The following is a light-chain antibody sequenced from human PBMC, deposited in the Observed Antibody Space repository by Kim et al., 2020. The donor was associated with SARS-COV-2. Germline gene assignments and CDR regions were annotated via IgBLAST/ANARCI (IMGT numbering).Light chain of an antibody. J-gene: IGLJ3*02. CDR1: SGHSSYI. Sequence: QPVLTQSSSATASLGSSVKLTCTLSSGHSSYIIAWHQQQPGKSPRYLMKVESSGTYNKGSGVPDRFSGSSSGADRYLTISNHQSEDEADYYCETLKVFGGGTKLTVL. V-gene: IGLV4-60*03. CDR2: VESSGTY. CDR3: ETLKV.